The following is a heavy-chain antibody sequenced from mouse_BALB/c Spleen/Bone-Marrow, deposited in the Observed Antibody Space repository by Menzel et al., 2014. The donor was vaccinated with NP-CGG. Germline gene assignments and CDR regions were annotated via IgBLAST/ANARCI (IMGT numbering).Heavy chain of an antibody. J-gene: IGHJ4*01. CDR3: ARWYRDPHFAMDY. Sequence: VQLQQSGAELVRPGSSVKISCKASGYAFSSYWMNWVKQRPGQGLEWIGQIYPGDGDTNYNGNFKDKATLTVDRSSSTAFMQLSSLTSEDSAVYFCARWYRDPHFAMDYWSPGTSVTVSS. V-gene: IGHV1-80*01. D-gene: IGHD2-14*01. CDR1: GYAFSSYW. CDR2: IYPGDGDT.